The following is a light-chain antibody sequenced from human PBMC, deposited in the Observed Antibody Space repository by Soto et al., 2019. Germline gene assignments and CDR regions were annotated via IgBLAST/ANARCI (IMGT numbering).Light chain of an antibody. CDR1: QSVSSSY. Sequence: PVARATLSCRASQSVSSSYLAWYQHKPGQAPRLLIYGASSRATGIPDRFSGSGSGTDFTLAISRLEPEDFAVYYCQQYGSSPRTFGQGTKVDIK. V-gene: IGKV3-20*01. CDR2: GAS. J-gene: IGKJ1*01. CDR3: QQYGSSPRT.